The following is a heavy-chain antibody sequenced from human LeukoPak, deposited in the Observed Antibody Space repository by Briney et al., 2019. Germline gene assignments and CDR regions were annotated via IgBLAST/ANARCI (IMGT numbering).Heavy chain of an antibody. V-gene: IGHV7-4-1*01. CDR3: ARDYGSGSYEAWFDP. Sequence: ASVKVSCKASGYTFTGYYMHWVRQAPGQGLEWMGWINTNTGNPTYAQGFTGRFVFSLDTSVSTAYLQICSLKAEDTAVYYCARDYGSGSYEAWFDPWGQGTLVTVSS. CDR2: INTNTGNP. D-gene: IGHD3-10*01. CDR1: GYTFTGYY. J-gene: IGHJ5*02.